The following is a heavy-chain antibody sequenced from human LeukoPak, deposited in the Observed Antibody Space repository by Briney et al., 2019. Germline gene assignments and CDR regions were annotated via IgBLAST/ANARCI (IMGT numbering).Heavy chain of an antibody. Sequence: PGRSLRLSCAASGFTFSSYAMHWVRQAPGKGLEWVAVISYDGSNKYYADSVKGRFTISRDNSKNTLYLQMNSLRAEDTAVYYCARESDCSSTSCPFQHWGQGTLVTVSS. J-gene: IGHJ1*01. D-gene: IGHD2-2*01. CDR1: GFTFSSYA. V-gene: IGHV3-30-3*01. CDR2: ISYDGSNK. CDR3: ARESDCSSTSCPFQH.